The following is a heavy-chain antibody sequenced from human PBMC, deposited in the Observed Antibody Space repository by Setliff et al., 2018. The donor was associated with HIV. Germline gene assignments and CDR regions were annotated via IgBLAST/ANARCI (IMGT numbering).Heavy chain of an antibody. V-gene: IGHV3-30-3*01. CDR2: ISYDGSNK. CDR3: AKNLYRSGWSPLDY. D-gene: IGHD6-13*01. J-gene: IGHJ4*02. CDR1: GFTFSNYA. Sequence: GGSLRLSCAASGFTFSNYAMHWVRQAPGKGLQWVAGISYDGSNKYYADSVKGRFTISRDKSKNTLYLQMNSLRAEDTAVYYCAKNLYRSGWSPLDYWGQGTLVTVSS.